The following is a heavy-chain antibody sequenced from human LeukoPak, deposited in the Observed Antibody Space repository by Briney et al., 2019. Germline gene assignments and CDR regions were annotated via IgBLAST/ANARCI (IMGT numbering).Heavy chain of an antibody. CDR2: ISYSGST. Sequence: PSETLSLTCTVSGGSISSYYWSWIRQPPGKGLQWIGYISYSGSTNYNPFLKSRVTISADTSKNQFSLKLSSVTAADTAVYYCARAYYSNPYYYYMDVWGKGATVTVSS. CDR3: ARAYYSNPYYYYMDV. J-gene: IGHJ6*03. D-gene: IGHD4-11*01. V-gene: IGHV4-59*01. CDR1: GGSISSYY.